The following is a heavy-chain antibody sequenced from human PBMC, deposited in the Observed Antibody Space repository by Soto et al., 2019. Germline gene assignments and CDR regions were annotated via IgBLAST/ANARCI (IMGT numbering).Heavy chain of an antibody. V-gene: IGHV4-31*03. CDR1: GAALNSGNYY. CDR2: IYVTGAV. D-gene: IGHD2-21*01. Sequence: SETLSLTCSVSGAALNSGNYYWSWIRQVPGKGLEWIGRIYVTGAVDYNPSLRDRITISQDTSERQFSLNLRLVTAADTAVYYCARLRIATNNYKWFDPWGQGALVTVS. J-gene: IGHJ5*02. CDR3: ARLRIATNNYKWFDP.